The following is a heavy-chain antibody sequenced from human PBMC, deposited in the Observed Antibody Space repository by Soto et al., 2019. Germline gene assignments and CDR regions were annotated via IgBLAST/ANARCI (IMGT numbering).Heavy chain of an antibody. CDR1: GGSFSGYY. V-gene: IGHV4-34*01. D-gene: IGHD5-18*01. CDR2: INHSGST. Sequence: SETLSLTCAVYGGSFSGYYWTWIRQPPGKGLEWIGEINHSGSTNYNPSLKSRVTISVDTSKNQFSLKLNSVTAADTAVYYCARALGYTYGHLPIDYWGQGALVTVSS. J-gene: IGHJ4*02. CDR3: ARALGYTYGHLPIDY.